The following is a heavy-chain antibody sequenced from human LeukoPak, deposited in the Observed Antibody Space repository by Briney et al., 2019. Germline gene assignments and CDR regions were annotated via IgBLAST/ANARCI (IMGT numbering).Heavy chain of an antibody. Sequence: GGSLRLSCAASGFTFSNYYMSWIRQAPGKGLEWVSYISSSSSYTNYADSVKGRFTISRDNAKNSLFLQMTSLRAEDTAVYYCARRDSLERREDYWGQGTLVTVSS. D-gene: IGHD1-1*01. CDR3: ARRDSLERREDY. CDR2: ISSSSSYT. V-gene: IGHV3-11*06. CDR1: GFTFSNYY. J-gene: IGHJ4*02.